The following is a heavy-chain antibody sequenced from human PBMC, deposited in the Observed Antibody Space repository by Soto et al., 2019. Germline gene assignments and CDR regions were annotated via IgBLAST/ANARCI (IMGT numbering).Heavy chain of an antibody. CDR1: GSTFNNFA. D-gene: IGHD1-26*01. CDR3: ARAIKRWEVNYYFDF. Sequence: QVVLLQSGAEVKEPGSSVRVSCQVSGSTFNNFAFSWVRQAPGHGPEWMGGIVVDSNTAEYSQRFQDRVTITGDTSTATLYMELGSLTFEDTAVYYCARAIKRWEVNYYFDFWGQGTLVTVSS. V-gene: IGHV1-69*06. J-gene: IGHJ4*02. CDR2: IVVDSNTA.